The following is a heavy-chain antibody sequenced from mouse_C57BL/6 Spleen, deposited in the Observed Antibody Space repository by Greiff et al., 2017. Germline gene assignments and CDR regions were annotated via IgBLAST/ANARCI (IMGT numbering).Heavy chain of an antibody. V-gene: IGHV5-12*01. D-gene: IGHD1-1*01. Sequence: EVKLMESGGGLVQPGGSLKLSCAASGFTFSDYYMYWVRQTPEKRLEWVAYISNGGGSTYYPDTVKGRFTISRDNAKNTLYLQMSRLKSEDTAMYYCASHGSSYGYAMDYWGQGTSVTVSS. CDR1: GFTFSDYY. CDR3: ASHGSSYGYAMDY. J-gene: IGHJ4*01. CDR2: ISNGGGST.